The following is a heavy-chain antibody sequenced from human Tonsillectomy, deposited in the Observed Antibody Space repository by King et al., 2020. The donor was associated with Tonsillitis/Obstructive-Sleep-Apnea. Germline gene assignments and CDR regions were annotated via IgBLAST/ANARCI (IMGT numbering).Heavy chain of an antibody. V-gene: IGHV1-69*09. Sequence: QLVQSGAEVKKPGSSVKVSCKASGGTFSSYAISWVRQAPGQGLEWMGRIVPMVGIAQYTQKFAQKFQDRVTITADKSTSTAYMELSSLRSEDTAVYYCERARDGRGSWAYTWFDPWGQGTLDTVSS. J-gene: IGHJ5*02. CDR3: ERARDGRGSWAYTWFDP. D-gene: IGHD5-24*01. CDR2: IVPMVGIA. CDR1: GGTFSSYA.